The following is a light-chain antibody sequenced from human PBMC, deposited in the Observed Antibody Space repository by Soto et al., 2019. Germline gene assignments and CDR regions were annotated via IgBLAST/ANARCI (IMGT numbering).Light chain of an antibody. J-gene: IGLJ2*01. Sequence: QSAPTQPPSASGSPGQSATISCTGTSSDVGGYNYVSWYQQYPGKAPKLMIYEVSKRPSGVPDRFPGSKSGNTASLTVSGLQAEDEADYYCSSYAGSSTWVFGGGTKLTVL. V-gene: IGLV2-8*01. CDR2: EVS. CDR1: SSDVGGYNY. CDR3: SSYAGSSTWV.